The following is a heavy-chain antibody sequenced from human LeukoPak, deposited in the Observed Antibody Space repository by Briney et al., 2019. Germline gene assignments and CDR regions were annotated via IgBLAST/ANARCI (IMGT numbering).Heavy chain of an antibody. CDR3: ARGTNGPDY. D-gene: IGHD2-8*01. J-gene: IGHJ4*02. CDR1: GFTFRSYA. CDR2: LSGRGGST. V-gene: IGHV3-23*01. Sequence: GGSLRLSCAASGFTFRSYAMDWVRQAPGKGLEWVAGLSGRGGSTYYADSEKGRFTISRDNSKNTLYLQMNTLRAEDTAVYYCARGTNGPDYWGQGTLVTVSS.